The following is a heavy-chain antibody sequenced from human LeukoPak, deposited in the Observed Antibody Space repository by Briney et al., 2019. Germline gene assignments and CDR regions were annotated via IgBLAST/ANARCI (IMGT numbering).Heavy chain of an antibody. CDR2: ISYSENT. V-gene: IGHV4-59*01. D-gene: IGHD3-10*01. CDR3: ATTQGSYWASWLDT. Sequence: SETLSLTCSVSGGAIRDYNCNWVRQPPGKGLEWIGYISYSENTNYNPYLKSRAAISVDTSKNEFSLKLTSVTAADTAVYYCATTQGSYWASWLDTWGQGALVTVSS. J-gene: IGHJ5*02. CDR1: GGAIRDYN.